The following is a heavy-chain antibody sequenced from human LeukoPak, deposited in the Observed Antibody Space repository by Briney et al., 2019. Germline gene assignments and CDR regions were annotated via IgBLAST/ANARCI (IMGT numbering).Heavy chain of an antibody. J-gene: IGHJ2*01. D-gene: IGHD1-26*01. V-gene: IGHV4-59*08. CDR2: IYYTGST. CDR1: GGSISSYY. Sequence: SETLSLTCTVSGGSISSYYWSWIRQAPGKGPEWIGYIYYTGSTNSYPSLKSRVTISIDTSKNQFSLKLTSVTAADTALYYCARRGTYGWYFDLWGRGTLVTVSS. CDR3: ARRGTYGWYFDL.